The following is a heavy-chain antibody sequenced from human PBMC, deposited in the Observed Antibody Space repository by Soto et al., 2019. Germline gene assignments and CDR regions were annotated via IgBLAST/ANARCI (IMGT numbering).Heavy chain of an antibody. CDR1: GGSFSGYY. CDR3: ARGRSCSRFDY. D-gene: IGHD2-15*01. CDR2: INHSGST. J-gene: IGHJ4*02. V-gene: IGHV4-34*01. Sequence: QVQLQQWGAGLLKPSETLSLTCAVYGGSFSGYYWSCIRQPPGKGLEWIGEINHSGSTNSHPSLESNVAIAVATSKKQFALKLSSVTAADTAVYDYARGRSCSRFDYWGQGTQDAVS.